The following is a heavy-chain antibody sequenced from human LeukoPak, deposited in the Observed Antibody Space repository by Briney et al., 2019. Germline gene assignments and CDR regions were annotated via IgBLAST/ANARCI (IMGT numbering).Heavy chain of an antibody. D-gene: IGHD2-2*02. CDR1: GGSISSYY. V-gene: IGHV4-59*12. CDR3: ARDLAHPAIGDY. Sequence: SETLSLTCTVSGGSISSYYCSWIRQPPGKGLEWIGYIYYSGSTTYNPSLKSRVTISIDTSKNQFSLKLSSVTAADTAVYYCARDLAHPAIGDYWGQGTLVTVSS. J-gene: IGHJ4*02. CDR2: IYYSGST.